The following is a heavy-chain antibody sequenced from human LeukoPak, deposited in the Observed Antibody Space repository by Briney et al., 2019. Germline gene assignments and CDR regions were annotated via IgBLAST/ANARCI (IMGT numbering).Heavy chain of an antibody. CDR1: GYTLTELS. Sequence: ASVKVSCKVSGYTLTELSMHWVRQAPGKGLEGMGGFDPEDGETIYAQKIQGRVTMTEDTSTDTAYMELSSLRSEDTAVYYCATGQSTMIVPGARWFDPWSQGTLATVSA. D-gene: IGHD3-22*01. CDR2: FDPEDGET. J-gene: IGHJ5*02. V-gene: IGHV1-24*01. CDR3: ATGQSTMIVPGARWFDP.